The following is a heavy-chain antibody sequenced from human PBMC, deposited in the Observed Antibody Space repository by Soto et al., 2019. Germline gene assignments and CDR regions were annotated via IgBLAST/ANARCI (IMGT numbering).Heavy chain of an antibody. CDR2: IYYSGST. D-gene: IGHD2-15*01. Sequence: SETLSLTCTVSGGSISSSSYYWGWIRQPPGKWLEWIGSIYYSGSTYYNPSLKSRVTISVDTSKNQFSLKLSSVTAADTAVYYCARRAVVVVAATHGENYFDYWGQGTLVTVSS. J-gene: IGHJ4*02. CDR1: GGSISSSSYY. V-gene: IGHV4-39*01. CDR3: ARRAVVVVAATHGENYFDY.